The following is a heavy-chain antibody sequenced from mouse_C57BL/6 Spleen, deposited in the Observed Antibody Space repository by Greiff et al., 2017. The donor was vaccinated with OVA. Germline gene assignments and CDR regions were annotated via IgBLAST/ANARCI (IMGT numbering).Heavy chain of an antibody. V-gene: IGHV1-64*01. CDR2: IHPNSGST. CDR3: AREGYYGYFDY. Sequence: QVQLQQPGAELVKPGASVKLSCKASGYTFTSYWMHWVKQRPGQGLEWIGMIHPNSGSTNYNEKFKNKATLTVDKSSSTAYMQLSSLTSEDSAVYYCAREGYYGYFDYWGQGTTLTVSS. CDR1: GYTFTSYW. J-gene: IGHJ2*01. D-gene: IGHD1-1*01.